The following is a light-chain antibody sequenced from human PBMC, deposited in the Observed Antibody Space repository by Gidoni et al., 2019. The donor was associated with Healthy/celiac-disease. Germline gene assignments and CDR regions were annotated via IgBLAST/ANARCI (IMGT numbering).Light chain of an antibody. J-gene: IGKJ1*01. Sequence: DIVLPHSPATLSLSPGERATLSCRASQSVSSYLAWYQQKPGQAPRLLNDDASNRATGIPARFSGSGSGTDFTLTISRLEHEDFAVYYCQQRSNWRTFGQGTKVEIK. CDR3: QQRSNWRT. V-gene: IGKV3-11*01. CDR2: DAS. CDR1: QSVSSY.